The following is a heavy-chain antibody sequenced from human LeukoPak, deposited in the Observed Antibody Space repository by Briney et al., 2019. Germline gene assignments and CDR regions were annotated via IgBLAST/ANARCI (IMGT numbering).Heavy chain of an antibody. CDR1: GGSISSYY. V-gene: IGHV4-59*01. Sequence: KPSETLSLTCTVSGGSISSYYWSWIRQPPGKGLEWIGYIYYSGSTNYNPSLKSRVTISVDTSKNQFSLKLSSVTAADTAVYYCAGTTGNTLFDYWGQGTLVTVSS. CDR3: AGTTGNTLFDY. D-gene: IGHD4-17*01. CDR2: IYYSGST. J-gene: IGHJ4*02.